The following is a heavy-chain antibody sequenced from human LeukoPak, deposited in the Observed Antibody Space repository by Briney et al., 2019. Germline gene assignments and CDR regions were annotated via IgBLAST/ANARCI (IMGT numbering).Heavy chain of an antibody. D-gene: IGHD5-24*01. Sequence: AGGSLRLSCAASGFTFSSYAMNWVRQAPGKGLEWVSVISGTGGRTYYADSVKGRFTISRDNSKNTLYLQINSLRAEDTAIYYCAKGGMAAKIAYWGQGTLVTVSS. CDR3: AKGGMAAKIAY. CDR2: ISGTGGRT. CDR1: GFTFSSYA. J-gene: IGHJ4*02. V-gene: IGHV3-23*01.